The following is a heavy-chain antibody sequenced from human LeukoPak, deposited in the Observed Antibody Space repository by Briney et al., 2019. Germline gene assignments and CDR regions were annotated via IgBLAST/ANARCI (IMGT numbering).Heavy chain of an antibody. D-gene: IGHD1-1*01. CDR3: TTDPRNGYYFDY. CDR2: IKSKTDGGTT. J-gene: IGHJ4*02. CDR1: GFTFSNAW. V-gene: IGHV3-15*01. Sequence: AGGSLRLSCAASGFTFSNAWMSWVRQAPGKGLEWIGRIKSKTDGGTTDYAAPVKGRFTISRDDSTDTLYLQLNSLKTEDTAIYYCTTDPRNGYYFDYWGQGTLVTVSS.